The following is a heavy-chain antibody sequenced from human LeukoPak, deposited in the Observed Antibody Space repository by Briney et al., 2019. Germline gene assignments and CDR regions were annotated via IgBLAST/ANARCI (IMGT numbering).Heavy chain of an antibody. CDR2: ISSSSTTI. CDR1: GFTLNTYS. V-gene: IGHV3-48*02. Sequence: PGVSLRLFCAASGFTLNTYSMNWVPQAPGEGREWVSYISSSSTTILHTVPVKGLFTISRANAKNSLFLQMNSLRDEDTAVYYCAREDRVVSGRAAVGTKAFDIWGQGTMVTVST. J-gene: IGHJ3*02. CDR3: AREDRVVSGRAAVGTKAFDI. D-gene: IGHD6-13*01.